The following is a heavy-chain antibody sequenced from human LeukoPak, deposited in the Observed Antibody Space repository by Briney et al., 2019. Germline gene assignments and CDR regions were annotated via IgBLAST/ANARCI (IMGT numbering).Heavy chain of an antibody. CDR2: IIPIFGTA. CDR1: GGTFSNYT. J-gene: IGHJ6*02. V-gene: IGHV1-69*13. CDR3: AVPYYDILTGPSYYYYYGMDV. Sequence: SVKVSCKASGGTFSNYTISWVRQAPGQGLEWMGGIIPIFGTANYAQKFQGRVTITADESTSTAYMELSSLRSEDTAVYYCAVPYYDILTGPSYYYYYGMDVWGQGTTVTVSS. D-gene: IGHD3-9*01.